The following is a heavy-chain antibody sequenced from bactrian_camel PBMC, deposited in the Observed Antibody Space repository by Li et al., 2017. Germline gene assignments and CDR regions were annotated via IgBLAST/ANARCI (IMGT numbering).Heavy chain of an antibody. D-gene: IGHD1*01. V-gene: IGHV3S45*01. CDR1: GSTNRLSC. CDR3: AADLAYRQGPCYSTDKDY. J-gene: IGHJ4*01. CDR2: IYGGSGATQ. Sequence: HVQLVESGGGSVQAGGSLKLSCVASGSTNRLSCMGWFRQAPGKEREGVAAIYGGSGATQYYADSVKGRFTISKDTAKNTLYLQMNSLKPEDTAMYYCAADLAYRQGPCYSTDKDYWGQGTQVTVS.